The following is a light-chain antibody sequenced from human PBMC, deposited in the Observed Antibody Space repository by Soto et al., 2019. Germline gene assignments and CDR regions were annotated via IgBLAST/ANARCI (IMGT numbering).Light chain of an antibody. CDR2: DVT. CDR3: CSCTSTSVPWA. CDR1: SSDVGGYNY. J-gene: IGLJ3*02. Sequence: QSALTQPRSVSGSPGQSVTISCTGTSSDVGGYNYVSWYQQHPGKATKLMIYDVTKRPSGVPDRFSASKFGNTASLTISGLQAEDEADYYCCSCTSTSVPWAFGGGTKLTVL. V-gene: IGLV2-11*01.